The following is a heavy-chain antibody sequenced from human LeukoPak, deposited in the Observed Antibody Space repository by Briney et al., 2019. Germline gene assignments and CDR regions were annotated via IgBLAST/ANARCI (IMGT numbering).Heavy chain of an antibody. CDR2: IFYSGIT. CDR3: ARDRVEEVGAFDI. V-gene: IGHV4-59*01. CDR1: GDSIRSYC. Sequence: SETLSLTCTVSGDSIRSYCWSWIRQPPGKGLECIGYIFYSGITNYNPSLKSRVTISVDTSKNQFSLKLSSVTAADTAVYYCARDRVEEVGAFDIWGQGTMVTVSS. D-gene: IGHD1-1*01. J-gene: IGHJ3*02.